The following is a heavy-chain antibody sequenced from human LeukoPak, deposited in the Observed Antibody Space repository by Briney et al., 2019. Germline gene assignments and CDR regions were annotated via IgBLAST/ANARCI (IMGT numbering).Heavy chain of an antibody. J-gene: IGHJ4*02. D-gene: IGHD3-3*01. CDR3: ARAEYYDFWSGYRGDLIDY. Sequence: PGRSLRLSCAAAGFTVSSYGMHWVRQAPGKGLGWVAVIWLDGSNKYYADSVKGRFTISRDNYKNSLYLQMNSLRAEDTAVYYCARAEYYDFWSGYRGDLIDYWGQGTLVTVSS. CDR1: GFTVSSYG. V-gene: IGHV3-33*01. CDR2: IWLDGSNK.